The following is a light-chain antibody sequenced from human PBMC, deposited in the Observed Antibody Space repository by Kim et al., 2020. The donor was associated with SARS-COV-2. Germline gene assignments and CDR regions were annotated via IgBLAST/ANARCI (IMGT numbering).Light chain of an antibody. V-gene: IGKV2-40*01. Sequence: PASISCRSSRSLFDRNDGNTYLDWYVQKPGQSPQLLIYTLSYRPSGVPDRFSGSGSGTYFTLKISRVEAEDVGLYYCMQRIEFPYTFGPGTKLEI. CDR1: RSLFDRNDGNTY. CDR3: MQRIEFPYT. CDR2: TLS. J-gene: IGKJ2*01.